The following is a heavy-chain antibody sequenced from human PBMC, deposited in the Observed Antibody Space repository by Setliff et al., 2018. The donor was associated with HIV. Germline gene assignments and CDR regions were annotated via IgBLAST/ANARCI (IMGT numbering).Heavy chain of an antibody. CDR2: IKTDGTST. Sequence: PGGSLRLSCAASGFTFSSYWMHWVRQVPGKGLVWVSRIKTDGTSTTYADSVKGRFTISRDDAKNTLYLQMNSLGGEDTDVYYCARGPSLTTVTTRGDYMDVWGKGTTVTVSS. D-gene: IGHD4-17*01. CDR3: ARGPSLTTVTTRGDYMDV. V-gene: IGHV3-74*01. J-gene: IGHJ6*03. CDR1: GFTFSSYW.